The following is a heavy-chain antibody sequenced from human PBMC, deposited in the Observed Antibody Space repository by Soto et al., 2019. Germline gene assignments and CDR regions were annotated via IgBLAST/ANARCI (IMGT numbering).Heavy chain of an antibody. D-gene: IGHD3-10*01. Sequence: QVQLVQSGAEVKKPGSSVKVSCSASAGTFDSYTISWVRQVPGQGLEWMGRIIPMLRMANFAQNFQGGVTINADESTSTAYMVLSSLRSEDTAVYFCATNYGSGSTHFDHWGQGTPVTVTS. J-gene: IGHJ4*02. V-gene: IGHV1-69*02. CDR2: IIPMLRMA. CDR3: ATNYGSGSTHFDH. CDR1: AGTFDSYT.